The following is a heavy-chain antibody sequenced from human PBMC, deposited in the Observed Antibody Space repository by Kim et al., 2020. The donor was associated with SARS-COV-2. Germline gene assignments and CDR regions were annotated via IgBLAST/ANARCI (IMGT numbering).Heavy chain of an antibody. CDR1: GCTFGSLS. CDR3: ARGQPSWFDP. CDR2: ISGSSSTT. Sequence: ASGCTFGSLSMNWVRQAPGKGLEWVSWISGSSSTTYYGDSVKGRFTISRDNAKNSVYLEMNNLRDEDTALYYCARGQPSWFDPWGQGTLAT. V-gene: IGHV3-48*02. J-gene: IGHJ5*02.